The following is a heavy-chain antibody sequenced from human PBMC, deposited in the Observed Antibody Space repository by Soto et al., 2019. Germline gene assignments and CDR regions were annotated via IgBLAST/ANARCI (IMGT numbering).Heavy chain of an antibody. CDR1: GGSGGSFSGYY. Sequence: SETLSLTCAVYGGSGGSFSGYYWSWIRQPPGKGLEWIGEINHSGGTNYNPSLKSRVTLSVDTSKNQFSLKLSSVTAADTAVYYCASQYYYDSSGSQTFDYWGQGTRVTVSS. V-gene: IGHV4-34*01. CDR2: INHSGGT. D-gene: IGHD3-22*01. CDR3: ASQYYYDSSGSQTFDY. J-gene: IGHJ4*02.